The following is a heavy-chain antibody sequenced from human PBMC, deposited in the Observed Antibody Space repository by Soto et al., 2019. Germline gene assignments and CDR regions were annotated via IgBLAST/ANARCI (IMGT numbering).Heavy chain of an antibody. D-gene: IGHD3-3*01. CDR3: ARGSDDFWSGYYEFDP. Sequence: GASVKVSCKASGGTFRSYAISWVRQAPGQGLEWMGGIIPIFGTANYAQKFQGRVTITADKSTSTAYMELSSLRSEDTAVYYCARGSDDFWSGYYEFDPWGQGTLVTVSS. J-gene: IGHJ5*02. V-gene: IGHV1-69*06. CDR1: GGTFRSYA. CDR2: IIPIFGTA.